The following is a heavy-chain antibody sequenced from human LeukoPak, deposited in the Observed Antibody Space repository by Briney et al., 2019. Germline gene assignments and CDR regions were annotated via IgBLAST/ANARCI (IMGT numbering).Heavy chain of an antibody. D-gene: IGHD4-17*01. Sequence: ASVTVSCKASGYTFTSYYMHWVRQAPAQGLGWMGIINPSGGSTSYAQKFQGRVTMTRDMSTSTVCMELSSLRSEDTAVYYCARDPYGDWSYMDVWGKGTTVTVSS. CDR2: INPSGGST. CDR3: ARDPYGDWSYMDV. J-gene: IGHJ6*03. CDR1: GYTFTSYY. V-gene: IGHV1-46*01.